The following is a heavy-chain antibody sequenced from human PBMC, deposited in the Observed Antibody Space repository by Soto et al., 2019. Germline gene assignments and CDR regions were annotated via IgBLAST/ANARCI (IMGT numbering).Heavy chain of an antibody. D-gene: IGHD6-19*01. J-gene: IGHJ4*02. V-gene: IGHV4-59*01. Sequence: SEMLSLTCTVSGGSISSYYWSWIRQPPGKGLEWIGYIYYSGSTNYNPSLKSRVTISVDTSKNQFSLKLSSVTAADTAVYYCARAWQYSSGFFDYWGQGTLVTVSS. CDR2: IYYSGST. CDR1: GGSISSYY. CDR3: ARAWQYSSGFFDY.